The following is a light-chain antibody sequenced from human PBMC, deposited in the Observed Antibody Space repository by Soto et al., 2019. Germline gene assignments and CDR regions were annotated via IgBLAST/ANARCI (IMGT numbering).Light chain of an antibody. CDR3: AVWDDSLTGGV. V-gene: IGLV1-44*01. CDR1: SSNIGSNA. Sequence: QSVLTQPPSASGTPGQRVTISCSGSSSNIGSNAVNWYQQFPGTAPKLLIYSNNQRPSGVPDRFSGSKSGTSASLAISGLQSEDEADYYCAVWDDSLTGGVFGGGTKVTVL. CDR2: SNN. J-gene: IGLJ3*02.